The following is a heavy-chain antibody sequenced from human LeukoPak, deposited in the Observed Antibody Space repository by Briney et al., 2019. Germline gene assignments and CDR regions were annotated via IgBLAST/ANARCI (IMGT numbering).Heavy chain of an antibody. CDR2: ISTYSGNT. D-gene: IGHD3-3*01. CDR3: ARVLRYDFWSAYYFDY. V-gene: IGHV1-18*01. J-gene: IGHJ4*02. CDR1: GYTFNSYD. Sequence: ASVKVSFKASGYTFNSYDISWVRQAPGQGLEWMAWISTYSGNTNYALKVQGRATMTTDTSTSTAYMELRSLRSDDTAVYYCARVLRYDFWSAYYFDYWGQGTLVTVSS.